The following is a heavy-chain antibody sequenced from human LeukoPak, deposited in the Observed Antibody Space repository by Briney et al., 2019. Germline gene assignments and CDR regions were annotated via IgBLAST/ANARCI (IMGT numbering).Heavy chain of an antibody. V-gene: IGHV4-39*01. J-gene: IGHJ6*02. CDR3: ARQAGSSWWTYYYYGMDV. Sequence: SETLSLTCTVSGGSISSYYWGWIRQPPGKGLEWIGSIYYSGSTYYNPSLKSRVTISVDTSKNQFSLKLSSVTAADTAVYYCARQAGSSWWTYYYYGMDVWGQGTTVTVSS. CDR2: IYYSGST. CDR1: GGSISSYY. D-gene: IGHD6-13*01.